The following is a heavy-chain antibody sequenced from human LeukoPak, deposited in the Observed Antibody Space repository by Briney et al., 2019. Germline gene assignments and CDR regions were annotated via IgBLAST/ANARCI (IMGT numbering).Heavy chain of an antibody. CDR2: INHSGST. D-gene: IGHD6-13*01. CDR3: ARGCPRSSWAKNSYYFDY. CDR1: GGSFSGYY. J-gene: IGHJ4*02. Sequence: SETLSLTCAVYGGSFSGYYWSWIRQPLGKGLEWIGEINHSGSTNYNPSLKSRVTISVDTSKNQFSLKLSSVTAADTAVYYCARGCPRSSWAKNSYYFDYWGQGTLVTVSS. V-gene: IGHV4-34*01.